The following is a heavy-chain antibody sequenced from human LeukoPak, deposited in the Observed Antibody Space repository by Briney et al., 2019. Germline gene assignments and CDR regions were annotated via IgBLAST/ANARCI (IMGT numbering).Heavy chain of an antibody. CDR1: GYTLTELS. V-gene: IGHV1-24*01. CDR2: FEPEDGET. D-gene: IGHD3-22*01. Sequence: ASVKVSCKVSGYTLTELSMHWVRQAPGKGLEWMGGFEPEDGETIYAQKFQGRVTMTEDTSTDTAYMELSSLRSEDTAVYYCATDPGYYDSSGYYYWGQGTLVTVSS. CDR3: ATDPGYYDSSGYYY. J-gene: IGHJ4*02.